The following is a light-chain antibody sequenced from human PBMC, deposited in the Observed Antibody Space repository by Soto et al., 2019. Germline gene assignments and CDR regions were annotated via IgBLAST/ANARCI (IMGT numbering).Light chain of an antibody. Sequence: QSALTQPASVSGSPGQSITISCTGTSSDVGGYNYVSWYQQHPGKAPKLIIYEVSNRPSGVSNRFSGSKSGNTASLTISGLQAEDEAEYYCNSYTSKSTGFFGTGTKGTVL. CDR2: EVS. J-gene: IGLJ1*01. V-gene: IGLV2-14*01. CDR1: SSDVGGYNY. CDR3: NSYTSKSTGF.